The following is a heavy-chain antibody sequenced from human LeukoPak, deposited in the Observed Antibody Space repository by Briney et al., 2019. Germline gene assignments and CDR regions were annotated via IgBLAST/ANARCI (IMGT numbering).Heavy chain of an antibody. J-gene: IGHJ4*02. CDR2: IYYSGST. CDR3: ARNYGDYPNQADY. Sequence: SQTLSLTCTVSGGSISSGDYYWSWIRQPPGKGLEWIGYIYYSGSTYYNPSLKSRVTISVDTSKNQFSLKLSSVTAADTAVYCCARNYGDYPNQADYWGQGTLVTVSS. CDR1: GGSISSGDYY. D-gene: IGHD4-17*01. V-gene: IGHV4-30-4*01.